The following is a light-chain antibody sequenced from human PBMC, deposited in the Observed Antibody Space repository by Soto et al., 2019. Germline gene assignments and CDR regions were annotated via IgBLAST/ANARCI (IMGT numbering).Light chain of an antibody. CDR3: CSYAGSYTPNWV. J-gene: IGLJ1*01. CDR1: SSDVGGYNY. V-gene: IGLV2-11*01. Sequence: QSALTQPRSVSGSPGQSGTISCTGTSSDVGGYNYVSWYQQHPGKAPKLMIYDVSKRPSGVPDRFSGTKSGNTASLTISGLQAEDEADYSCCSYAGSYTPNWVFVTGTKLTVL. CDR2: DVS.